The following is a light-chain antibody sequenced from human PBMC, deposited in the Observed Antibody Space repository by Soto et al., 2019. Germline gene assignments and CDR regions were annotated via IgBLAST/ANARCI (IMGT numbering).Light chain of an antibody. V-gene: IGLV1-40*01. CDR3: QSYDSSLSGLWV. J-gene: IGLJ3*02. CDR1: SSNIGAGFD. Sequence: QSVLTQPPSVSGAPGQRVTISCAGSSSNIGAGFDVHWYQQLPGTAPKLLIYGNTNRPSGVPDRFSGSKSGTSASLAITGLQAKDEADYYCQSYDSSLSGLWVFGGGTKVTVL. CDR2: GNT.